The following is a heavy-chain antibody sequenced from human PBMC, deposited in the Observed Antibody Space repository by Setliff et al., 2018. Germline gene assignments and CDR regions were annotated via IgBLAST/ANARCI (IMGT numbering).Heavy chain of an antibody. CDR2: MNPNSGNT. CDR3: ARGLDYYYGMDV. J-gene: IGHJ6*02. V-gene: IGHV1-8*02. Sequence: ASVKVSCKASGYTFTSYDINWVRQATGQGLEWMGWMNPNSGNTGYAQKFQGRVTMTRNTSISTAYMELSSLRSEDTAVYYCARGLDYYYGMDVWVPETLLVTVSS. CDR1: GYTFTSYD.